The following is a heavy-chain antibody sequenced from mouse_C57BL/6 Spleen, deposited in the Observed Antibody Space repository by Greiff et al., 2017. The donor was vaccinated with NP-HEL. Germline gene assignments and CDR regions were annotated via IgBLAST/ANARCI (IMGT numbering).Heavy chain of an antibody. Sequence: EVQLQQSGPELVKPGASVKISCKASGYTFTDYYMNWVNPSHGKSLEWIGDLNPNNGGTSYNQKFKGKATLTVDKSSSTAYMELRSLTSEDSAVYYGARRDYGYGYWYFDVWGTGTTVTVSS. CDR3: ARRDYGYGYWYFDV. CDR1: GYTFTDYY. CDR2: LNPNNGGT. J-gene: IGHJ1*03. D-gene: IGHD2-2*01. V-gene: IGHV1-26*01.